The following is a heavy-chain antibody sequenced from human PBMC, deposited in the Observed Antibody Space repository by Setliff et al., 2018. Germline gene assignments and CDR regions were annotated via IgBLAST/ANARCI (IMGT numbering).Heavy chain of an antibody. D-gene: IGHD6-13*01. CDR2: VSGHNGDT. CDR1: GYPFTNYG. CDR3: ARADYSSSLHYFDC. Sequence: ASVKVSCKTSGYPFTNYGLSWVRQAPGQGLEWMGWVSGHNGDTKLAQNFQGRVTVTTDTFTNTGYMELRSLRSDDTAFYYCARADYSSSLHYFDCWGQGTLVTVSS. V-gene: IGHV1-18*01. J-gene: IGHJ4*02.